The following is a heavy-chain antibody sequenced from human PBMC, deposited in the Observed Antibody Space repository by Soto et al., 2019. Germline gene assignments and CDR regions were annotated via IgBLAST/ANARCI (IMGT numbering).Heavy chain of an antibody. V-gene: IGHV3-9*01. Sequence: EVQLVESGGGLVQPGRSLKFSSKAFGFTFVDYATNWVWQLPGKGLEWVSGISGTSVRIGYADSVKGRFTISRDNAKNSLYLQMNSLRAEDTALYYCAKDGRYSGYYMVVWGKGTTVTVSS. J-gene: IGHJ6*03. CDR2: ISGTSVRI. CDR3: AKDGRYSGYYMVV. D-gene: IGHD5-12*01. CDR1: GFTFVDYA.